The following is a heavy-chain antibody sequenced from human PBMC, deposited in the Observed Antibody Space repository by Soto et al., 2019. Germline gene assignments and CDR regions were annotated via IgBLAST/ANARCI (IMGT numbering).Heavy chain of an antibody. V-gene: IGHV1-18*01. CDR3: AREPPRATAGLNYFDP. CDR1: GYTFTNFG. CDR2: ISAFNGHT. D-gene: IGHD6-13*01. Sequence: QVQLVQSGTEVKEPGASVKISCKASGYTFTNFGISWVRQAPGQGLEWMGWISAFNGHTHYAQKFQGRVTLTTDTYTTTAFLELRSLRSDDTAVYFCAREPPRATAGLNYFDPWGQRALVSVSS. J-gene: IGHJ5*02.